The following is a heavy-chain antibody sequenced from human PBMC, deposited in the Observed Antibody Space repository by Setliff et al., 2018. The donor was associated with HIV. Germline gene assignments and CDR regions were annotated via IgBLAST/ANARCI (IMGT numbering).Heavy chain of an antibody. Sequence: GGSLRLSCAASGFTFSSHTMSWVRQAPGKGLEWVSSITTDSSYIFDADSVKGRFTISRDNAQNSLYLQMNNLRVEDTAVYYCARDGTRLLAAMDVWGKGTTVTVSS. D-gene: IGHD3-3*01. CDR2: ITTDSSYI. CDR1: GFTFSSHT. CDR3: ARDGTRLLAAMDV. J-gene: IGHJ6*03. V-gene: IGHV3-21*01.